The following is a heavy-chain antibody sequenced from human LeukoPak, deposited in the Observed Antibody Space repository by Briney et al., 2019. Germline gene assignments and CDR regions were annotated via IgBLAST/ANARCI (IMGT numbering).Heavy chain of an antibody. CDR3: ARIRFPSEDY. V-gene: IGHV3-7*01. D-gene: IGHD3-16*01. J-gene: IGHJ4*02. Sequence: GGSLRLSCAASGFTFSDYYMSWIRQAPGKGLEWVANIKQDGSEKYYVDSVKGRFTISRDSAKNSLYLQMNSLRAEDTAVYYCARIRFPSEDYWGQGTLVTVSS. CDR1: GFTFSDYY. CDR2: IKQDGSEK.